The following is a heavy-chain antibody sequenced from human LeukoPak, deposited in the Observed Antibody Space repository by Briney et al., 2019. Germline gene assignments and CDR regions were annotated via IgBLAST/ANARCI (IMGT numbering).Heavy chain of an antibody. D-gene: IGHD5-12*01. CDR1: GFTFSSYG. CDR2: IWYDGSNK. Sequence: PGGSLRLSCAASGFTFSSYGMHWVRQAPGKGLEWVAVIWYDGSNKYYADSVKGRFTISRDNSKNTLYLQMNSLRAEDTAVYYCARAQRGYSGPTRGYYFDYWGQGTLVTVSS. J-gene: IGHJ4*02. V-gene: IGHV3-33*01. CDR3: ARAQRGYSGPTRGYYFDY.